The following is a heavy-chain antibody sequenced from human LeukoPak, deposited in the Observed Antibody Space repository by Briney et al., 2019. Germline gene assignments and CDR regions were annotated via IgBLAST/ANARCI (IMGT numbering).Heavy chain of an antibody. CDR3: ARGSDRRNLDY. J-gene: IGHJ4*02. CDR2: IHISVTT. V-gene: IGHV4-4*07. D-gene: IGHD6-19*01. CDR1: GASISSYY. Sequence: SETPSLTCTVSGASISSYYWSWIRQPAGKGLEWIGRIHISVTTNYNPSLQSRVTMSLDTSKNQFSLNLSSVTAADTAVYYCARGSDRRNLDYWGQGTLLTVSS.